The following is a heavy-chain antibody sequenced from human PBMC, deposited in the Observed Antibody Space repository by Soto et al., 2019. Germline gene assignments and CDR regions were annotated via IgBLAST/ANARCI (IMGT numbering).Heavy chain of an antibody. J-gene: IGHJ3*02. CDR1: GGTFRNYP. V-gene: IGHV1-46*01. CDR2: IFPPGDIT. Sequence: ASVKVSCKASGGTFRNYPINWVRQAPGQGLEWMGIIFPPGDITDYAQNFQARITITRDTSTSTVYMELSSLRSEDTAVYYCAREDIVGTRNAFDMWGQGTMVTVSS. CDR3: AREDIVGTRNAFDM. D-gene: IGHD1-26*01.